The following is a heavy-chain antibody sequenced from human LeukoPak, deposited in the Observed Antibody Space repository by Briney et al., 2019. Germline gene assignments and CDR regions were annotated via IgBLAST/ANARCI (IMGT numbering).Heavy chain of an antibody. V-gene: IGHV4-31*03. J-gene: IGHJ5*02. CDR2: IYYSGAT. CDR3: ARRDSTYNWFDP. D-gene: IGHD6-13*01. Sequence: SETLSLTCTVSRGSISSGGYYWSWIRQLPGKGLEWIGYIYYSGATYYNPSLKSRIIISVDTSKNQSSLKLTSVTAADTAVYYCARRDSTYNWFDPWGQGTLVTVSS. CDR1: RGSISSGGYY.